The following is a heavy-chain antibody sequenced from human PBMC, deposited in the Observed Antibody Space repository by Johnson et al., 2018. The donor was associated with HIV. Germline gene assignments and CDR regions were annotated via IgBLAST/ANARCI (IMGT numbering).Heavy chain of an antibody. CDR2: ISSNGGST. V-gene: IGHV3-64*01. Sequence: VQLVESGGGLVQPGGSLRLSCAASGFTFSSYAMHWVRQAPGTGLEYVSAISSNGGSTYYATSVKGRFTISRGNSKKPLYLQMNSLRAEDTAVYFCTRGEGGYFYDSSGYYHRPDDAFEIWGQGTMVTVSS. D-gene: IGHD3-22*01. CDR1: GFTFSSYA. J-gene: IGHJ3*02. CDR3: TRGEGGYFYDSSGYYHRPDDAFEI.